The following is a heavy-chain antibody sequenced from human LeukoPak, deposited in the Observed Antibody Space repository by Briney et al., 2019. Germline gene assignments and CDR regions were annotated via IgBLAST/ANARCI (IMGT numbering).Heavy chain of an antibody. CDR1: GGSISSGGYY. J-gene: IGHJ6*02. Sequence: SQTLSLTCTVSGGSISSGGYYWSWIRQYPGKGLEWIGYIYYSGSTYYNPSLKSRVTISVDTSKNQFSLKLSSVTAADTDVYYCARDRNYYGMDVWGQGTTVTVSS. V-gene: IGHV4-31*03. CDR3: ARDRNYYGMDV. CDR2: IYYSGST.